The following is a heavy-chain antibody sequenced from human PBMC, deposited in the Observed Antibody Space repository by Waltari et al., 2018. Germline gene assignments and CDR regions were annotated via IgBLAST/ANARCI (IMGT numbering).Heavy chain of an antibody. J-gene: IGHJ4*02. CDR3: ARDRGKGLYLDS. CDR1: GDSLTNNFW. Sequence: QVQLRESGPGLVNPSGTLSLTCFVSGDSLTNNFWWSWVRQRPGKSLEWLGQSYRTGKTNYNPSLESRVIVSSDTSNNQLSLKLTSVTAADTAIYYCARDRGKGLYLDSWGQGILVTVSP. CDR2: SYRTGKT. D-gene: IGHD2-15*01. V-gene: IGHV4-4*02.